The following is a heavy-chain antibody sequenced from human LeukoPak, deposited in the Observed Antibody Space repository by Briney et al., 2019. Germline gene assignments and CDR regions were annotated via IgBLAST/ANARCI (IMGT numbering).Heavy chain of an antibody. CDR3: ARIRGIAAAGDY. V-gene: IGHV3-7*04. CDR2: IKQDGSEK. Sequence: PGGSLRLSCAASGFTFSSYLMSWVRQPPGKGLEWVANIKQDGSEKYYVDSVKGRFTISRDNAKNSLYLQMNSLTAEDTAVYYCARIRGIAAAGDYWGQGTLVTVSS. J-gene: IGHJ4*02. CDR1: GFTFSSYL. D-gene: IGHD6-13*01.